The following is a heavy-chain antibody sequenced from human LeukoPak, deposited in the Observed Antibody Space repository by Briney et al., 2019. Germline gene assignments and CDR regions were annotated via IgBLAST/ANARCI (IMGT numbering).Heavy chain of an antibody. J-gene: IGHJ5*02. D-gene: IGHD3-22*01. CDR3: ARGGYYDSSGYYYVGPVDP. V-gene: IGHV4-4*02. Sequence: PSGTLSLTCAVSGGSISSSNWWSWVRQPPGKGLEWIGEIYHSGSTNYNPSLKSRVTISVDKSKNQFSLKLSSVTAADTAVYYCARGGYYDSSGYYYVGPVDPWGQGTLVTVSS. CDR1: GGSISSSNW. CDR2: IYHSGST.